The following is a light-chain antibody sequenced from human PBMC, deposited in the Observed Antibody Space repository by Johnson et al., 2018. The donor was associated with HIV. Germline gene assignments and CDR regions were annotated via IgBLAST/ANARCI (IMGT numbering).Light chain of an antibody. CDR2: ENN. Sequence: QPVLTQPPSVSAAPGQTVTISCSGSSSNVGSSFVSWYRQLPGTAPKLLIYENNKRPSGISDRFSASKSGTSATLGITGLQTGDEADYYCGTWDSSLGAWVFGTGTKVTVL. CDR1: SSNVGSSF. V-gene: IGLV1-51*02. J-gene: IGLJ1*01. CDR3: GTWDSSLGAWV.